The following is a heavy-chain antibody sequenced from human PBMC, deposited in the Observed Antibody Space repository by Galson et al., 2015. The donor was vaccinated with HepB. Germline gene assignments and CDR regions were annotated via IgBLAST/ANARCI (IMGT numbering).Heavy chain of an antibody. CDR3: ARGRGVVPAAIHYFYMDV. D-gene: IGHD2-2*01. CDR2: ISAYNGNT. V-gene: IGHV1-18*01. CDR1: GYTFTNYG. Sequence: SVKVSCKASGYTFTNYGIIWVRQAPGQGLEWMGWISAYNGNTNYAQKFQGRVTMTTDTFASTAYMELRSLRSDDTAVFYCARGRGVVPAAIHYFYMDVWGKGTTVTVSS. J-gene: IGHJ6*03.